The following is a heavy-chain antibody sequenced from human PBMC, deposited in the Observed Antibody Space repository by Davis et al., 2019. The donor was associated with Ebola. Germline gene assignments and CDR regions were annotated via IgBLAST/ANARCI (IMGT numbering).Heavy chain of an antibody. CDR1: GGSINPYY. J-gene: IGHJ6*02. D-gene: IGHD6-13*01. Sequence: PSETLSLTCTVSGGSINPYYWSWIRQPPGKALEWIGYIYYSGSTNYNPSLKSRVTISVDTSKNQFSLKLSSVTAADTAVYYCARGVGYSSSWSPYYYYGMDVWGQGTTVTVSS. CDR3: ARGVGYSSSWSPYYYYGMDV. CDR2: IYYSGST. V-gene: IGHV4-59*08.